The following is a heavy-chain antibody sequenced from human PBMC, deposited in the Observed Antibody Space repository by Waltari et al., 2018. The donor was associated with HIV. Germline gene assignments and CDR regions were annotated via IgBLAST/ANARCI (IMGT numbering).Heavy chain of an antibody. CDR2: IYPGYSDT. CDR3: ARHHREVVAAPWEWQY. V-gene: IGHV5-51*01. CDR1: GYTFSLYW. D-gene: IGHD1-26*01. J-gene: IGHJ4*02. Sequence: EVQLVQSGAEVKKPGESLKISCKGSGYTFSLYWIGWVRQMPGKGLEWMGIIYPGYSDTRYSPSFQGQVTNSADKSISTVYLQWSSLKASDTATYFWARHHREVVAAPWEWQYWGQGTLVTVSP.